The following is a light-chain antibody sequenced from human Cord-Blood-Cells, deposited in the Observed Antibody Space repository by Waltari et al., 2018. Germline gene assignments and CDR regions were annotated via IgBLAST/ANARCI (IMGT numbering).Light chain of an antibody. CDR2: EVS. CDR1: SRYVGGFNY. CDR3: SSYTSSSTLYV. J-gene: IGLJ1*01. V-gene: IGLV2-14*01. Sequence: QSALTQPASVSGSPGQSITIPCTGTSRYVGGFNYYSCYQQHPGKAPKLMIYEVSNRPSGVSNRFSGSKSGNTASLTISGLQAEDEADYYCSSYTSSSTLYVFGTGTKVTVL.